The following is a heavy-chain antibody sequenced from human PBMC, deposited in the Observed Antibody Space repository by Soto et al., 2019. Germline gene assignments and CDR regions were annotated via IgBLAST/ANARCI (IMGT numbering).Heavy chain of an antibody. V-gene: IGHV4-4*02. J-gene: IGHJ5*01. Sequence: PSETLSLTCAVSGGSISSSNWWSWVRQPPGKGLEWIGEIYHSGSTNYNPSLKSRVTISVDKSKNQFSLKLSSVTAADTAVYYCARDYKSAGCGDRVYWFVPGCQGTLVKVFS. CDR2: IYHSGST. D-gene: IGHD6-13*01. CDR1: GGSISSSNW. CDR3: ARDYKSAGCGDRVYWFVP.